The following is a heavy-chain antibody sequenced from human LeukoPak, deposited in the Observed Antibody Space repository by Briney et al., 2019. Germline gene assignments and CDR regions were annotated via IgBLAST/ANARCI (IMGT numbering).Heavy chain of an antibody. J-gene: IGHJ4*02. CDR2: LYSGGST. D-gene: IGHD6-19*01. CDR1: GFSVSSNY. Sequence: PGGSLRLSCAASGFSVSSNYMSWVRQAPGKGLEWVSVLYSGGSTYYADSVKGRFTISRDDSKNTLYLLMNSLRGDDTAVYYCARGISASGWLDYWGQGTRSPSPQ. V-gene: IGHV3-53*01. CDR3: ARGISASGWLDY.